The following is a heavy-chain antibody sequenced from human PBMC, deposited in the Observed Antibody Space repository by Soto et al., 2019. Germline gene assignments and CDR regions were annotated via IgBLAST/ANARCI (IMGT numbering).Heavy chain of an antibody. CDR3: AKESMPEHYGDTLFDY. CDR1: GFSFRSYA. D-gene: IGHD4-17*01. J-gene: IGHJ4*02. Sequence: QLLESGGGLIQPGGSLRLSCEASGFSFRSYALSWVRQAPGKGREWVSTFSAGGRAYYADSVKGRFTIAKDTSKNTLMLQARSLRAEDTAVYYCAKESMPEHYGDTLFDYWGQGTRVTVSS. V-gene: IGHV3-23*01. CDR2: FSAGGRA.